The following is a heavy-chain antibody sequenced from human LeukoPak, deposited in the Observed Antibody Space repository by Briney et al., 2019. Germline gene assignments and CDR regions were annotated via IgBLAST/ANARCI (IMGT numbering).Heavy chain of an antibody. D-gene: IGHD2-2*01. J-gene: IGHJ4*02. CDR3: ARGQSRGYCSSTSCYQGDY. CDR2: ISAYNGNT. V-gene: IGHV1-18*01. CDR1: GYTFTSYG. Sequence: ASVKVSCKASGYTFTSYGISWVRQFPGQGLEWMGWISAYNGNTNYAQKFQGRVTITRNTSISTAYMELSSLRSEDTAVYYCARGQSRGYCSSTSCYQGDYWGQGTLVTVSS.